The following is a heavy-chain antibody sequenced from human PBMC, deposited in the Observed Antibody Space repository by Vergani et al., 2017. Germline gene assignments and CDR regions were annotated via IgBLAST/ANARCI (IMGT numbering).Heavy chain of an antibody. D-gene: IGHD3-9*01. J-gene: IGHJ4*02. CDR1: GFTFSSYW. V-gene: IGHV3-7*01. CDR3: ARRPSILTGYYRGGFDY. Sequence: EVQLVESGGGLVQPGGSLRLSCAASGFTFSSYWMSWVRQAPGKGLEWVANIKQDGSEKYYVDSVKGRFTISRDNAKNSLYLQMNSMRAEETAVYYCARRPSILTGYYRGGFDYWGQGTLVTVSS. CDR2: IKQDGSEK.